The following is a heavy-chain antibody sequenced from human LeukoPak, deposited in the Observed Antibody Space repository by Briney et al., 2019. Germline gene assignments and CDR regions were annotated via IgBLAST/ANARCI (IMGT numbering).Heavy chain of an antibody. D-gene: IGHD3-22*01. J-gene: IGHJ4*02. CDR1: GFTLTSNY. Sequence: GGSLRLPCAASGFTLTSNYMSWVRQAPGKGLEWVSVIYSGGSTYYADSVKGRFTICRDNSKNTLYLQMNSLRAEDTAVYYCARAARDYYDSSGYPYWGQGTLVTVSS. V-gene: IGHV3-53*01. CDR3: ARAARDYYDSSGYPY. CDR2: IYSGGST.